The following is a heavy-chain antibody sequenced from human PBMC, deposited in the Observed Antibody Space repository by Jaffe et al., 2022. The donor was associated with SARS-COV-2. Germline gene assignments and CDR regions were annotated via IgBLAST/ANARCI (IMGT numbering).Heavy chain of an antibody. CDR3: ARVENSVFDY. Sequence: QVQLQESGPGLVKPSQTLSLTCTVSGGSSSGGRYYWTWIRQPAGKGLEWIGRIYTSGNTNYNPSLGGRVTMSVDTSKNQFSLKLSSVTAADTAVYFCARVENSVFDYWGQGILVTVSS. V-gene: IGHV4-61*02. CDR2: IYTSGNT. J-gene: IGHJ4*02. CDR1: GGSSSGGRYY.